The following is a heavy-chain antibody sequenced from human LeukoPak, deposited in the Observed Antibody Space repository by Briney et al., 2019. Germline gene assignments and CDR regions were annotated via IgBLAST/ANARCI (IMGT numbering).Heavy chain of an antibody. CDR3: ARDGAPHSSPFDY. CDR1: GHTFTGYY. CDR2: INPNSGGT. V-gene: IGHV1-2*02. J-gene: IGHJ4*02. Sequence: ASVKVSCKASGHTFTGYYMHWVRQAPGQGLEWMGWINPNSGGTNYAQKFQGRVTMTRDTSISTAYMELSRLRSDDTAVYYCARDGAPHSSPFDYWGQGTLVTVSS. D-gene: IGHD2-15*01.